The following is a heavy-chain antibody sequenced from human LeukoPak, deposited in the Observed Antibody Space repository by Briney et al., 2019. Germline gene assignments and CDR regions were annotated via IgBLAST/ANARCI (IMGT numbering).Heavy chain of an antibody. CDR3: ARGRYSGYDFDY. J-gene: IGHJ4*02. CDR2: ISSSGSTI. V-gene: IGHV3-48*03. Sequence: GGSLRLSCAASGFTFSNYEMNWVRQAPGKGLEWVSYISSSGSTIYYADSVKGRFTISRDNAKNSLYLQMNSLRAEDTAIYYCARGRYSGYDFDYWGQGALATVSS. D-gene: IGHD5-12*01. CDR1: GFTFSNYE.